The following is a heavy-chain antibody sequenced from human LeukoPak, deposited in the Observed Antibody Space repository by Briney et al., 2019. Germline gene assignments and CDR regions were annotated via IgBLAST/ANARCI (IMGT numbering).Heavy chain of an antibody. V-gene: IGHV3-11*01. CDR2: ISSSGSTI. CDR1: GFTFSDYY. CDR3: ATRAQYSSSWYMVDY. J-gene: IGHJ4*02. Sequence: GGSLRLSGAASGFTFSDYYMSWIRQAPGKGLEWVSYISSSGSTIYYADSVKGRFTISRDNAKNSLYLQMNSLRAEDTAVYYCATRAQYSSSWYMVDYWGQGTLVTVSS. D-gene: IGHD6-13*01.